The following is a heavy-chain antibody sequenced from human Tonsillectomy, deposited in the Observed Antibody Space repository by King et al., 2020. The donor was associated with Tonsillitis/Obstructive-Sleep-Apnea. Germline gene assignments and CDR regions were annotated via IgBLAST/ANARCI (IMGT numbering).Heavy chain of an antibody. V-gene: IGHV3-23*04. J-gene: IGHJ4*02. CDR3: AKISSWEFLRYLDY. D-gene: IGHD3-10*01. CDR1: GFTFSTYS. CDR2: ISGSGATT. Sequence: VQLVESGGLLLQPGGALSLSCAASGFTFSTYSMSWVRQAPGKGLEWVSSISGSGATTYCADSVKGRFTISRDNSKNTLYLQMTTLRAEDTAIYYCAKISSWEFLRYLDYWGQGTLVTVYS.